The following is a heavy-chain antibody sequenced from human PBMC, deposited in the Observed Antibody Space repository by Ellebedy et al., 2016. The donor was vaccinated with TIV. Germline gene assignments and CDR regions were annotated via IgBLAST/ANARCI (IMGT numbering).Heavy chain of an antibody. Sequence: GGSLRLXCAASGFIFSSYGIHWVRQAPGKGLEWVAVISYAGSNKFYADSVKGRFTIARDDSKNTVFLEMSSLRADDTAVYYCARDGAPSMIRGIVHNWFDPWGQGTLVAVSS. D-gene: IGHD3-10*01. V-gene: IGHV3-30*03. J-gene: IGHJ5*02. CDR2: ISYAGSNK. CDR3: ARDGAPSMIRGIVHNWFDP. CDR1: GFIFSSYG.